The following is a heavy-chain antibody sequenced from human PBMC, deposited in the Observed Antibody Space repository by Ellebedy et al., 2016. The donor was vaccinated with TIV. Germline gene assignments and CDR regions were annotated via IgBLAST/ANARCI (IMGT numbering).Heavy chain of an antibody. V-gene: IGHV4-59*01. CDR3: ARDREVAGSGSYYYGMDV. CDR2: IYYSGST. J-gene: IGHJ6*02. D-gene: IGHD3-10*01. Sequence: SETLSLXXTVSGGSISDSYWSWIRQPPGKGLEWIGFIYYSGSTDYNPSLKSRVTISVDTSKNQFSLKLSSVTAADTAVYYCARDREVAGSGSYYYGMDVWGQGTTATVSS. CDR1: GGSISDSY.